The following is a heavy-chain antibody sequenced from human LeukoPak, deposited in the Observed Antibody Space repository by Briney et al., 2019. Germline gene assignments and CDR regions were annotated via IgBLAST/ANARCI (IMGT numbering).Heavy chain of an antibody. Sequence: SETLSLTCTISGGSISTSSYHWGWFRQPPGKALECIGTIYYSGKTYYNPSLNSRVTISIHTSKNEFSLKLSSVTAADRAVYYCARSGPPAGRPDAFDIWGQGTMATVSS. CDR3: ARSGPPAGRPDAFDI. CDR1: GGSISTSSYH. D-gene: IGHD2-2*01. J-gene: IGHJ3*02. CDR2: IYYSGKT. V-gene: IGHV4-39*07.